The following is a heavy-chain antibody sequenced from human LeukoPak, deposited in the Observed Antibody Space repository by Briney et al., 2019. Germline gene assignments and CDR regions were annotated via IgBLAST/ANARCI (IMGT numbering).Heavy chain of an antibody. J-gene: IGHJ4*02. Sequence: PGGSLRLSCAASGFTFSSYEMNWVRQAPGKGLEWVSYISSSGSTIYYADSVKGRFTISRDNAKNSLYLQMNSLRAEDTAVYYCARLYDSSGYYPTDYWGQGTLVTVSS. CDR3: ARLYDSSGYYPTDY. CDR1: GFTFSSYE. V-gene: IGHV3-48*03. CDR2: ISSSGSTI. D-gene: IGHD3-22*01.